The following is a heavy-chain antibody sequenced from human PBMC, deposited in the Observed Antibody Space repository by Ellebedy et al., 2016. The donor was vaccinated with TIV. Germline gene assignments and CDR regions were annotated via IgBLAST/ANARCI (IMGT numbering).Heavy chain of an antibody. CDR3: TTEFRFLA. V-gene: IGHV3-15*01. CDR1: EFTFTDAW. D-gene: IGHD3-3*01. Sequence: GGSLRLSXVASEFTFTDAWMSWVRQAPGKGLEWVGRIKNKGDGATTDYAAPVKGRFAISREDKKNTLYLQMNNVKTEDTAVYYCTTEFRFLAWGQGTAVTVSS. CDR2: IKNKGDGATT. J-gene: IGHJ5*02.